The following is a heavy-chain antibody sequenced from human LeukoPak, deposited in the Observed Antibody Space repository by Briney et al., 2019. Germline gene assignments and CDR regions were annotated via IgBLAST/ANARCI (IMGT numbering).Heavy chain of an antibody. CDR2: MKEDGSEK. CDR3: ARAPNRVQNWVDC. V-gene: IGHV3-7*01. D-gene: IGHD7-27*01. J-gene: IGHJ4*02. CDR1: GFTFNRYW. Sequence: PGGSLRLSCAASGFTFNRYWMSWVRQAPGKGLEWVANMKEDGSEKYYVDSVKGRFTISRDNAKNSLYLQMYSLRAEDMAVYYCARAPNRVQNWVDCWGQGTLVTVSS.